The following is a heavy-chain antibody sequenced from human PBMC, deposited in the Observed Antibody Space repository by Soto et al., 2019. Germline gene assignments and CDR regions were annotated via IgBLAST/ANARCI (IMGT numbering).Heavy chain of an antibody. J-gene: IGHJ5*02. Sequence: EVPLLESGGGLVQPGGSLRLSCAASGFTFRSYAMSWARQAPGKGLEWVSGISDRGDNTYYADSVKGRFTISRDNSKNTLYLQMNSLRAEDTAIYYGAKDRIWFGRTTEDAWGQGVLVTVSS. V-gene: IGHV3-23*01. CDR3: AKDRIWFGRTTEDA. D-gene: IGHD3-10*01. CDR2: ISDRGDNT. CDR1: GFTFRSYA.